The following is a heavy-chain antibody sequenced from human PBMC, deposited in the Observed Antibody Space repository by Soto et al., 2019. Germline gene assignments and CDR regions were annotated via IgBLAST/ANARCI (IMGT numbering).Heavy chain of an antibody. Sequence: GGSLRLSCAASGFTFSSYSMNWVRQAPGKGLEWVSYISSSSSTIYYADSVKGRFTISRDNAKNSLYLQMNSLRAEDTAVYYCARDVGPGSSGSYLPLSYYYYYYMDVWGKGTTVTVSS. CDR2: ISSSSSTI. CDR1: GFTFSSYS. D-gene: IGHD3-10*01. J-gene: IGHJ6*03. CDR3: ARDVGPGSSGSYLPLSYYYYYYMDV. V-gene: IGHV3-48*01.